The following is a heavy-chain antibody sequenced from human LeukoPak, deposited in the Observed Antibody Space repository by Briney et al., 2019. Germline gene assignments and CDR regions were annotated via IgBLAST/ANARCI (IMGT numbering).Heavy chain of an antibody. J-gene: IGHJ4*02. CDR2: INQPGTEQ. CDR1: DFTYSIYW. CDR3: ARSPATGTVDY. V-gene: IGHV3-7*01. Sequence: SGGSLRLSCTASDFTYSIYWMSWVRQAPGRGLEGVANINQPGTEQYYVDSVNGRFTISRDNAKNLLYLQMTSLRAEDTAVYYCARSPATGTVDYWGQGTLVTVSS. D-gene: IGHD1-1*01.